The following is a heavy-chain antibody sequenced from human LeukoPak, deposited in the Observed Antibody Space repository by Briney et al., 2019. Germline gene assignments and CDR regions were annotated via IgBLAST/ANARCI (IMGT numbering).Heavy chain of an antibody. CDR3: ARAVGYCSSTSCRGFYFDY. V-gene: IGHV1-2*02. CDR1: GYTFTGYY. Sequence: GASVKVSCKASGYTFTGYYMHWVRQAPGQGLEWMGWINPNSGGTNYAQKFQGRVTMTRDTSISTAYMELSRLRSDDTAVYYCARAVGYCSSTSCRGFYFDYWGQGTLVTVSS. J-gene: IGHJ4*02. D-gene: IGHD2-2*01. CDR2: INPNSGGT.